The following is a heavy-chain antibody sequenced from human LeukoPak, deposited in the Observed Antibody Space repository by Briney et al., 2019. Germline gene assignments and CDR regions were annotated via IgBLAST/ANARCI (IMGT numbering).Heavy chain of an antibody. CDR3: ARLPFYGSGSRLSNNWFDP. J-gene: IGHJ5*02. D-gene: IGHD3-10*01. Sequence: SETLSLTCTVSGGCISSYYWNWIRQPAGKGLEWIGRIYTSGTTNYNPSLKSRVAMSVDTSKNQFSLKLSSVTAADTAVYYCARLPFYGSGSRLSNNWFDPWGQGTLVTVSS. V-gene: IGHV4-4*07. CDR1: GGCISSYY. CDR2: IYTSGTT.